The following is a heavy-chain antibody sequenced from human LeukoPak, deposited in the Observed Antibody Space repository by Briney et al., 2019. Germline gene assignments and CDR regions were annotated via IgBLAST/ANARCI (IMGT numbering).Heavy chain of an antibody. CDR3: AREKNGNEPFDY. CDR1: GGSMSSSSYY. Sequence: SETLSFTCTVSGGSMSSSSYYEGWIRQPPGKGLEWIGYLYNTRNTYYNPSLKSPVTISVGTSKIQFPLKVSSVTAADTAVYYCAREKNGNEPFDYWGQGTLVTVSS. D-gene: IGHD4-23*01. V-gene: IGHV4-39*06. J-gene: IGHJ4*02. CDR2: LYNTRNT.